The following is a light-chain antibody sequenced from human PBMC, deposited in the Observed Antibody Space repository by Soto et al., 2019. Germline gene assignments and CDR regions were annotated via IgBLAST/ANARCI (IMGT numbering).Light chain of an antibody. J-gene: IGLJ1*01. CDR3: CSFAGTYPYV. CDR2: DVS. Sequence: QSVLTQPRSVSGSPGQSVTISCTGTITDVGSYNYVSWYQQHPGKAPKLMIYDVSERPSGVPDRFSGSKSGNTASLTISGLRAEDEADYYCCSFAGTYPYVFGTGTKVTVL. CDR1: ITDVGSYNY. V-gene: IGLV2-11*01.